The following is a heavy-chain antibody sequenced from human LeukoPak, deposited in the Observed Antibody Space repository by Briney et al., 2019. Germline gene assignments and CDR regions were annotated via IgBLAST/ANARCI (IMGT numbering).Heavy chain of an antibody. Sequence: PGGSLRLSCAASGFTVSSNYMSWVRQAPGKGLEWVSVIYSGGSTYYADSVKGRFTISRDNSKNTLYLQMNSLRAEDTAVYYCAKDRLPDSSSWYTKHAFDIWGQGTMVTVSS. J-gene: IGHJ3*02. V-gene: IGHV3-53*05. D-gene: IGHD6-13*01. CDR3: AKDRLPDSSSWYTKHAFDI. CDR2: IYSGGST. CDR1: GFTVSSNY.